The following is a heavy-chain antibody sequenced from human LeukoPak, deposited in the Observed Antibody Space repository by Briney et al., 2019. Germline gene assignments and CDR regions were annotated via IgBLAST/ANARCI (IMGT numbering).Heavy chain of an antibody. Sequence: GGSLRLSCAASGFTFSSNGMNWVRPAPGKGLEWVAVISYDGSNKYYADSVKGRFTISRDNSKNTLYLQMNSLRAEDTAVYYCAKDLDRTSGGYSYGPKSNYFDYWGQGTLVTVSS. J-gene: IGHJ4*02. CDR3: AKDLDRTSGGYSYGPKSNYFDY. CDR1: GFTFSSNG. D-gene: IGHD5-18*01. CDR2: ISYDGSNK. V-gene: IGHV3-30*18.